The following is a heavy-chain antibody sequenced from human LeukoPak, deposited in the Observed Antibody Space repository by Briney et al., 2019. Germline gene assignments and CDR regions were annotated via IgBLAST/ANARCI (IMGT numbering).Heavy chain of an antibody. V-gene: IGHV4-39*01. CDR3: ARLSTRALLKLTFVI. D-gene: IGHD3-16*01. Sequence: SETLSLTCTVSGVSISNSNYYWGWIRQPPGKGLEWIGSIYYTGNTYYNPSLKSRVTISVDTSKNQFSLKLTSVTAADTAVYYCARLSTRALLKLTFVIWGQGTMVTVSS. J-gene: IGHJ3*02. CDR1: GVSISNSNYY. CDR2: IYYTGNT.